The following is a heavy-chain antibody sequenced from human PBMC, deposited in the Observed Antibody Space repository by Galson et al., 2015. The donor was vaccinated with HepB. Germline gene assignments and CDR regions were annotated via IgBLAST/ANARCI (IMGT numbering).Heavy chain of an antibody. Sequence: SVKVSCKASGGTISSYTISWVRQAPGQGLEWMGRIIPILGIANYAQKFQGRVTITADKSTSTAYMELSSLRSEDTAVYYCARGGFGGNWFDPWGQGTLVTVSS. D-gene: IGHD3-10*01. CDR3: ARGGFGGNWFDP. CDR2: IIPILGIA. V-gene: IGHV1-69*02. CDR1: GGTISSYT. J-gene: IGHJ5*02.